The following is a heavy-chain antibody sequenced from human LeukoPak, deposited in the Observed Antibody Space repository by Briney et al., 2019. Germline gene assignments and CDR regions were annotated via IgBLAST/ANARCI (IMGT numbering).Heavy chain of an antibody. CDR1: GGSISSYF. V-gene: IGHV4-59*01. CDR3: ARESRGRFEY. Sequence: SETLSLTCTVSGGSISSYFCSWIRQPPGKGLEWIGYIYHSGTTNFNPSLKSRVTMSQDTSKNQFSLRLRSVTAADTAVYYCARESRGRFEYRGQAALVAVSS. CDR2: IYHSGTT. J-gene: IGHJ4*02.